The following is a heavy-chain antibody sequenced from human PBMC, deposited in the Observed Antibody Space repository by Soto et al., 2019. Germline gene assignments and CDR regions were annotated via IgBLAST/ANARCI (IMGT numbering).Heavy chain of an antibody. CDR1: GGSISSGDYY. D-gene: IGHD3-10*01. CDR3: ARVGGFGATTIDY. V-gene: IGHV4-30-4*01. J-gene: IGHJ4*02. Sequence: QVQLQESGPGLVKPSQTLSLTCTVSGGSISSGDYYWSWIRQPPGKGLEWLGYIYYSGSTYYNPSLKSRVTISVDTSQNQFSLKLSSVTAADTAVYYCARVGGFGATTIDYWGQGTLVTVSS. CDR2: IYYSGST.